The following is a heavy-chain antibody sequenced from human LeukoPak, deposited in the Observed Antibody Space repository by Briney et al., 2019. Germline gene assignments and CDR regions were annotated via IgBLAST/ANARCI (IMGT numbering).Heavy chain of an antibody. D-gene: IGHD3-10*01. CDR1: GFTFSSFA. V-gene: IGHV3-23*01. Sequence: GGSLRLSCAASGFTFSSFATSWVRRAPGKGLEWVSGISASGGSTYYADSVKGRFTISRDNSKNTLYLQMNSLRAEDTAVYYCAKGFYDNSASGVFDIWGQGTMVTVSS. CDR3: AKGFYDNSASGVFDI. J-gene: IGHJ3*02. CDR2: ISASGGST.